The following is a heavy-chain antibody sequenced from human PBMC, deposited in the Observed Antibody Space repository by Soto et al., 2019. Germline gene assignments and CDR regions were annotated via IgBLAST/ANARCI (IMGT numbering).Heavy chain of an antibody. Sequence: ASVKVSCKASGYTFTGYYMHWVRQAPGQGLEWMGWINPNSGGTNYAQKFQGWVTMTRDTSISTAYMELSRLRSDDTAVYYCARDKKYCSGGSCYPNYYYYMDVWGKGTTVTVSS. D-gene: IGHD2-15*01. CDR3: ARDKKYCSGGSCYPNYYYYMDV. CDR2: INPNSGGT. J-gene: IGHJ6*03. V-gene: IGHV1-2*04. CDR1: GYTFTGYY.